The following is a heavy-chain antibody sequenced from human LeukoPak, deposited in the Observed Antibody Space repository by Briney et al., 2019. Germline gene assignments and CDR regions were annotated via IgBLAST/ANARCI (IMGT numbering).Heavy chain of an antibody. D-gene: IGHD4-17*01. J-gene: IGHJ1*01. Sequence: SETLSLTCAVYGGSFSGYYWSWIRQPPGKGLEWIGEINHSGSSNYNPSLKSRVTIPVDTSKHQFSLKLSSVTAADAAVYYCARGEDGDYYFQHWGQGTLVTVS. V-gene: IGHV4-34*01. CDR2: INHSGSS. CDR1: GGSFSGYY. CDR3: ARGEDGDYYFQH.